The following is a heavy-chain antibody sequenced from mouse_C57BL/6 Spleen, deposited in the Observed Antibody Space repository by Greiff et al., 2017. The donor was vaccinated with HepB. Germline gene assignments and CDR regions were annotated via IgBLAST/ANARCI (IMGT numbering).Heavy chain of an antibody. CDR1: GYTFTDYE. J-gene: IGHJ2*01. D-gene: IGHD3-3*01. Sequence: QVQLKESGAELVRPGASVTLSCKASGYTFTDYEMHWVKQTPVHGLEWIGAIDPETGGTAYNQKFKGKAILTADKSSSTAYMELRSLTSEDSAVYYCTRGAAGTADYWGQGTTLTVSS. CDR2: IDPETGGT. V-gene: IGHV1-15*01. CDR3: TRGAAGTADY.